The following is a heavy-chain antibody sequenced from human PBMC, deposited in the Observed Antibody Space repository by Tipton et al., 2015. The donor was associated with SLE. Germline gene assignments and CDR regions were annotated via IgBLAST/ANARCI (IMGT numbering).Heavy chain of an antibody. Sequence: SLRLSCKASGFAFSSYAMTWVRQAPGKGLEWFSVMYSGGRIHYGDSVKGRFTISRDNSKNTLYLQMNSLRAEDTAVYYCARELTPYYGMDVWGQGTTVTVSS. CDR1: GFAFSSYA. J-gene: IGHJ6*02. CDR3: ARELTPYYGMDV. CDR2: MYSGGRI. V-gene: IGHV3-23*03.